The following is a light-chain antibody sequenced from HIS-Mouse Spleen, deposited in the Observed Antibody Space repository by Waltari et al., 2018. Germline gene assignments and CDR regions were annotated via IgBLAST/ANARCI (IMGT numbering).Light chain of an antibody. CDR3: SSYTSSSTQV. J-gene: IGLJ3*02. CDR1: SSDVGGYNY. CDR2: EVS. Sequence: QSALTQPASVSGSPGQSITISCTGTSSDVGGYNYVSWYQQHPGKAPKLMIYEVSNRPSGGSNRFSGSKSGNMASLTISGLQAEDEADYYCSSYTSSSTQVFGGGTKLTVL. V-gene: IGLV2-14*01.